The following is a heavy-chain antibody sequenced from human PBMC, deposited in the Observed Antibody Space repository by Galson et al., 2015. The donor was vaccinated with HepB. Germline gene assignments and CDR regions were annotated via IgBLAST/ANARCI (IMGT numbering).Heavy chain of an antibody. CDR1: GFTSSDYY. V-gene: IGHV3-11*06. CDR2: ISSSSSYT. J-gene: IGHJ4*02. D-gene: IGHD5-18*01. CDR3: ARSGYSYGIDY. Sequence: SLRLSCAASGFTSSDYYMGWIRQAPGKGLEWVSYISSSSSYTNYADSVKGRFTISRDNAKNSLYLQMNSLRAEDTAVYYCARSGYSYGIDYWGQGTLVTVSS.